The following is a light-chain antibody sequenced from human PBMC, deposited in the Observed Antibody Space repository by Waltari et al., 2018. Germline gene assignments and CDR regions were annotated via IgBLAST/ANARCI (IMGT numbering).Light chain of an antibody. CDR1: QSLSTSY. J-gene: IGKJ5*01. CDR2: HAS. Sequence: EMVLTQSAATQSLSPGERASLTCGASQSLSTSYFAWYQQKPGLAPRLLMYHASSRATGIPDRFSGSGAGTDFTLTISRLEPEDFAVYYCQYYDNSVITFGQGTRLEI. CDR3: QYYDNSVIT. V-gene: IGKV3D-20*01.